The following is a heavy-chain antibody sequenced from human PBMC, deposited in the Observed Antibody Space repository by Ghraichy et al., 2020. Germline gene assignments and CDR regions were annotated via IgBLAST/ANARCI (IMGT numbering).Heavy chain of an antibody. D-gene: IGHD6-19*01. CDR3: AREGYSSGRAPALDY. CDR2: ISNNGDST. CDR1: GFSLSSYV. Sequence: GGSLRLSCAASGFSLSSYVMHWVRQAPGKGLEFVSGISNNGDSTYYGKSVKDRFTISRDNSKNTLYLQMGSLRDDDMAVYYCAREGYSSGRAPALDYWGQGTLVTVSS. J-gene: IGHJ4*02. V-gene: IGHV3-64*01.